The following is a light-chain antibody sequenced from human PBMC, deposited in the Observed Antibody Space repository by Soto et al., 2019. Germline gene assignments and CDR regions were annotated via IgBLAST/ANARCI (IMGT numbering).Light chain of an antibody. CDR1: QPISSW. J-gene: IGKJ1*01. CDR2: DAS. V-gene: IGKV1-5*01. Sequence: TQSPPTLSASVGDRVTITXXASQPISSWLAWYQQKPGKAPNLLIYDASNLESGVPSRFSGSGSGTEFTLTISSLQPEDFGIYYCQQYENYWTFGQGTKVEIK. CDR3: QQYENYWT.